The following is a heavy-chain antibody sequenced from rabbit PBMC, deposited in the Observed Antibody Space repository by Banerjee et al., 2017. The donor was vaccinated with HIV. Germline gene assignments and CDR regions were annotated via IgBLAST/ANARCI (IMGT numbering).Heavy chain of an antibody. CDR1: GFSFSSSYY. CDR2: IGAGST. D-gene: IGHD4-2*01. Sequence: QSLEESGGDLVKPGASLTLTCTASGFSFSSSYYMCWVRQAPGKGLEWIGCIGAGSTYYATWAKGRFTISKTSSTTVTLQMTSLTAADTATYFCARDAGYAGSNLWGQGTLVT. V-gene: IGHV1S40*01. J-gene: IGHJ4*01. CDR3: ARDAGYAGSNL.